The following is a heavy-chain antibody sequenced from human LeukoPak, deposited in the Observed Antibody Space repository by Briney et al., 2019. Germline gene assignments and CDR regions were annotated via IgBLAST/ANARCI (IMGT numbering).Heavy chain of an antibody. CDR2: INHSGST. Sequence: SETLSLTCAVYGGSFSNYYWTWIRQPPGKGLEWTGEINHSGSTNYNPSLKGRVTISVDTSKNQFYLKLTSVTAADTAEYYCATCRIASTGYNYYYYHGMDVWGHGTTVIVS. J-gene: IGHJ6*02. V-gene: IGHV4-34*01. D-gene: IGHD3-9*01. CDR3: ATCRIASTGYNYYYYHGMDV. CDR1: GGSFSNYY.